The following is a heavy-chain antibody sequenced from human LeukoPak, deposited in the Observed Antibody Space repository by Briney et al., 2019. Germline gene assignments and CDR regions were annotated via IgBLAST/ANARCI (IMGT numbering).Heavy chain of an antibody. D-gene: IGHD5-18*01. CDR2: ISSSSSYI. CDR3: ARERWRRGYSYGYDY. V-gene: IGHV3-21*04. CDR1: GFTFSSYA. J-gene: IGHJ4*02. Sequence: PGGSLRLSCAASGFTFSSYAMSWVRQAPGKGLEWVSSISSSSSYIYYADSVKGRFTISRDNAKNSLYLQMNSLRAEDTAVYYCARERWRRGYSYGYDYWGQGTLVTVSS.